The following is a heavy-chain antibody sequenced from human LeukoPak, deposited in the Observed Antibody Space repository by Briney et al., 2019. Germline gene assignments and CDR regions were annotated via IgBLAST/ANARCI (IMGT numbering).Heavy chain of an antibody. Sequence: PGGSLRLSCAASGFTFSSYGMHWVRQAPGKGLEWVAVISNDGSKKYYADSVKGRFTISRDNSKNTLYLQMNSLRAEDTAVYYCARGMTTVTTFAFDIWGQGTMVTVSS. CDR1: GFTFSSYG. J-gene: IGHJ3*02. V-gene: IGHV3-30*03. D-gene: IGHD4-17*01. CDR3: ARGMTTVTTFAFDI. CDR2: ISNDGSKK.